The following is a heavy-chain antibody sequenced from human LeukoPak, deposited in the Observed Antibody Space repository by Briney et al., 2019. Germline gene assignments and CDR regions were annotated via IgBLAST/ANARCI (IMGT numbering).Heavy chain of an antibody. CDR2: INPNSGGT. V-gene: IGHV1-2*02. D-gene: IGHD1-7*01. Sequence: ASVKVSCKASGYTFTGYYMLWVRQAPGQGLEWMGWINPNSGGTNYAQKFQGRVTMTRDTSISTAYMELSRLRSDDTAVYYCARERRNSYNWFDPWGQGTLVTVSS. CDR3: ARERRNSYNWFDP. CDR1: GYTFTGYY. J-gene: IGHJ5*02.